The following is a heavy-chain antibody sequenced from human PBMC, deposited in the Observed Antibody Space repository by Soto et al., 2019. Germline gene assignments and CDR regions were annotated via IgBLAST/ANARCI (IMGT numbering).Heavy chain of an antibody. D-gene: IGHD6-13*01. J-gene: IGHJ4*02. CDR3: ASGQQLVRNY. V-gene: IGHV4-30-2*01. Sequence: QLQLQESGPGLVKPSQTLSLTCAVSGGSISSGGYSWSWIRQPRGKGLEWIGYIYHSGSTYYNPSLKSRVSRSVDRSKNQFSLKLSSVTAADTAVYCCASGQQLVRNYWGQGTLVTVSS. CDR2: IYHSGST. CDR1: GGSISSGGYS.